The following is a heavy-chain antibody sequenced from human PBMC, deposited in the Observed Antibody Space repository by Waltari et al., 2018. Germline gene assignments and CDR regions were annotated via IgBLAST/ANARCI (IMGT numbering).Heavy chain of an antibody. J-gene: IGHJ6*02. CDR1: GGSFSGYY. Sequence: QVQLQQWGAGLLKPSETLSLTCAVYGGSFSGYYWSWIRQPPGKGLEWIGEINHSGSTHYNPSLKRRVTISVDTSKNQFSLKLSSVTAADTAVYYGASKRVRKAAAGIGLGDYYYGMDVWGQGTTVTVSS. CDR3: ASKRVRKAAAGIGLGDYYYGMDV. V-gene: IGHV4-34*01. D-gene: IGHD6-13*01. CDR2: INHSGST.